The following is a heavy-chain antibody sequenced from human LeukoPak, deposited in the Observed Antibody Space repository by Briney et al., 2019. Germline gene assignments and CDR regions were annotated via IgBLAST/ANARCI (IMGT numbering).Heavy chain of an antibody. J-gene: IGHJ4*02. CDR1: GFTFSSYA. CDR3: ARYYDRIFDY. V-gene: IGHV3-23*01. Sequence: GSLRLSCAASGFTFSSYAMSWVRKAPGKGLDWVSSITGSGTTTYYADSVKGRFTISRDNSKNTLYLQMNSLRAEDTAVYYCARYYDRIFDYWGQGTLVTVSS. CDR2: ITGSGTTT. D-gene: IGHD3-22*01.